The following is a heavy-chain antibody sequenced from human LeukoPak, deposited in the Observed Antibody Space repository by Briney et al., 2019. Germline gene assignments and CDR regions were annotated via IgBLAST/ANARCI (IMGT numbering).Heavy chain of an antibody. CDR3: ARDRGAAAGDEI. Sequence: PSETLSLTCTVSGGPISSYYWSWIRQPPGKGLEWIGYNYYSGSTNYNPSLKSRVTISVDTSKNQFSLKLSSVTAADTAVYYCARDRGAAAGDEIWGQGTMVTVSS. D-gene: IGHD6-13*01. J-gene: IGHJ3*02. CDR2: NYYSGST. CDR1: GGPISSYY. V-gene: IGHV4-59*01.